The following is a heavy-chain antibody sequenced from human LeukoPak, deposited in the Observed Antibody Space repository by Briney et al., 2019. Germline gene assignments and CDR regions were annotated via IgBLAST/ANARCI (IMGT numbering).Heavy chain of an antibody. J-gene: IGHJ5*02. D-gene: IGHD2-15*01. CDR1: GYTFTGYY. V-gene: IGHV1-2*02. CDR2: INTSICCT. CDR3: ARDGVVVVAATRIPVSGFDP. Sequence: ASVTVSCKASGYTFTGYYMHWVRQAPGQGLEWMGWINTSICCTSYAQKFQGRVTMTSDTSISTAYMELSRLRSDDTAVYYCARDGVVVVAATRIPVSGFDPWGQGTLVTVPS.